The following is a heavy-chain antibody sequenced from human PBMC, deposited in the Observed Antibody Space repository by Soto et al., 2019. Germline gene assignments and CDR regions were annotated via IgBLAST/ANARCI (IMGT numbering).Heavy chain of an antibody. CDR1: GYTFTSYG. CDR3: ARIFVEMSAAGMRYYYDSSGYYYFGWFDP. V-gene: IGHV1-18*04. D-gene: IGHD3-22*01. Sequence: ASVKVSCKASGYTFTSYGISWLRQSPGQGLEWMGWISAYNGNTNYAQKLQGRVTMTTGTSTSTAYMELRSLRSDDTAVYYCARIFVEMSAAGMRYYYDSSGYYYFGWFDPWGQGTLVTVSS. CDR2: ISAYNGNT. J-gene: IGHJ5*02.